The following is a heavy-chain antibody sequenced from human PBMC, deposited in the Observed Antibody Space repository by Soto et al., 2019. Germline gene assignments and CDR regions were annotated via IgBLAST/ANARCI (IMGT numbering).Heavy chain of an antibody. CDR3: ARDLWGYCGTDCYPLDV. CDR2: MYNTGST. V-gene: IGHV4-59*02. Sequence: SETLSLTCTVSGGSVSGYYWSWIRQPPGKGLEWIGYMYNTGSTVYNPSFKSRVTISVDTSKNQFSLKLNSVTAVDTAVYYCARDLWGYCGTDCYPLDVWGQGTTVT. CDR1: GGSVSGYY. D-gene: IGHD2-21*02. J-gene: IGHJ6*02.